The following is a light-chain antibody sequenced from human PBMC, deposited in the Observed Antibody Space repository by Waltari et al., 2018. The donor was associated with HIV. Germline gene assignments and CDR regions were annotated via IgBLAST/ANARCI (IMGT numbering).Light chain of an antibody. CDR2: HNH. Sequence: HSTLTQPPSVSGAPGQRITISCAGNMSNLGAGSAVHWYQQFPGSAPKLVIFHNHKRPSGGPDRFSGSKSGPSASLAITGLQTEDEADYYCQSDDASLSGLWVFGGGTRLTVL. CDR1: MSNLGAGSA. V-gene: IGLV1-40*01. J-gene: IGLJ3*02. CDR3: QSDDASLSGLWV.